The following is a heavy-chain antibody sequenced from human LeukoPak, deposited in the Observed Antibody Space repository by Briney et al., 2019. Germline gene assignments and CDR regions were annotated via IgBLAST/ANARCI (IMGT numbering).Heavy chain of an antibody. J-gene: IGHJ1*01. D-gene: IGHD3-10*01. CDR2: FDPEDGET. Sequence: ASVKVSCKVSGYTLTELSMHWVRQAPGKGLEWMGGFDPEDGETIYAQKFQGRVTMTEDTSTDTAYMELSSLRSEDTAAYYCARDRSLYYYGSGSAQHWGQGTLVTVSS. CDR1: GYTLTELS. V-gene: IGHV1-24*01. CDR3: ARDRSLYYYGSGSAQH.